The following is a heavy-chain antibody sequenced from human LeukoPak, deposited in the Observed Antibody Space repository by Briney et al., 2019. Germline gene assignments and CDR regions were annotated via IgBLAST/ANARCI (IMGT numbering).Heavy chain of an antibody. Sequence: SQTLSLTCTVSGTSISSGGYYWSWIRQHPGKGLEWIGYIYHSGSTNYNPSLKSRVTISVDTSENQFSLRLTSVTAADAAVYYCARDQGRIAAGRAMDVWGKGTTVTVSS. CDR1: GTSISSGGYY. CDR2: IYHSGST. CDR3: ARDQGRIAAGRAMDV. V-gene: IGHV4-31*03. D-gene: IGHD6-13*01. J-gene: IGHJ6*03.